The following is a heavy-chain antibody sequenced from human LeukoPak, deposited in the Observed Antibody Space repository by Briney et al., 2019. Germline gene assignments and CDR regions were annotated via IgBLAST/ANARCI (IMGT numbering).Heavy chain of an antibody. CDR1: GYTFTSYY. D-gene: IGHD5-18*01. J-gene: IGHJ6*02. CDR2: INPSGGST. CDR3: ARLDTAMVTYYYYFAMDV. Sequence: ASVKVSCKASGYTFTSYYIHWVRQAPGQGLEWMGLINPSGGSTSYAQKFQGRVTMTRDTSTSTVYMELSSLRSEDTAVYYCARLDTAMVTYYYYFAMDVWGQGTTVTVSS. V-gene: IGHV1-46*01.